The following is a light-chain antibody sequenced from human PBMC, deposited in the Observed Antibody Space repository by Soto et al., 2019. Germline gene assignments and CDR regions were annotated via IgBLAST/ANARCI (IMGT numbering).Light chain of an antibody. CDR2: GTS. V-gene: IGKV3-20*01. Sequence: EIVLTQSPGTLSLSPGDRATLSCRADHSVSATLLTWFQQKPGQAPRLRIFGTSNRAPGIPDRFSGSGSGTDFPLHINRREHDHFAVYYLQPDGESSWTFGQGTKVESK. CDR1: HSVSATL. J-gene: IGKJ1*01. CDR3: QPDGESSWT.